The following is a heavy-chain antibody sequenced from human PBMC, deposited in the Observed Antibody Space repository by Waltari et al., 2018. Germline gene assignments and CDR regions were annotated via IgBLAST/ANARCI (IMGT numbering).Heavy chain of an antibody. CDR2: IIPIFGTA. CDR3: ARDRKIGGDFPDYYYYYMDV. D-gene: IGHD4-17*01. V-gene: IGHV1-69*12. J-gene: IGHJ6*03. Sequence: QVQLVQSGAEVKKPGSSVKVSCKASGGTFSSYAISWVRQAPGQGLEWMGGIIPIFGTANYAQKVEGRVTMTGDESTSTAYRELSSLRAEDTAVDYCARDRKIGGDFPDYYYYYMDVWGKGTTVTVSS. CDR1: GGTFSSYA.